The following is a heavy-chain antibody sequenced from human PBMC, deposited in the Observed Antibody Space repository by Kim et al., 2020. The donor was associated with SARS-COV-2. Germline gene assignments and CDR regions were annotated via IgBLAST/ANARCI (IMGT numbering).Heavy chain of an antibody. CDR2: ISSSSSYI. V-gene: IGHV3-21*01. J-gene: IGHJ5*02. Sequence: GGSLRLSCAASGFTFSSYSMNWVRQAPGKGLEWVSSISSSSSYIYYADSVKGRFTISRDNAKNSLYLQMNSLRAEDTAVYYCARDPIDSSGYYAWFDPWGQGTLVTVSS. D-gene: IGHD3-22*01. CDR1: GFTFSSYS. CDR3: ARDPIDSSGYYAWFDP.